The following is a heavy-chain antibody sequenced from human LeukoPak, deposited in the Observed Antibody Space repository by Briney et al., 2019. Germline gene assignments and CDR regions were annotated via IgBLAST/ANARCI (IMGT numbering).Heavy chain of an antibody. Sequence: SETLSLTCTVSGGSIGSGGYYWSWIRQHPGKGLEWIGYIYYSGSTYYNPSLKSRVTISVDTSKNQFSLKLSSVTAADTAVYYCAREGYYDSSGYHTVVDYWGQGTLVTVSS. CDR3: AREGYYDSSGYHTVVDY. CDR1: GGSIGSGGYY. D-gene: IGHD3-22*01. J-gene: IGHJ4*02. CDR2: IYYSGST. V-gene: IGHV4-31*03.